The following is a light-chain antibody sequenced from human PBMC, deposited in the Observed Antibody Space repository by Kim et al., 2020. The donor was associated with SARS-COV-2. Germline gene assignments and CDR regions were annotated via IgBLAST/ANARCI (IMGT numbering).Light chain of an antibody. J-gene: IGLJ2*01. CDR1: KLGDKY. CDR3: QAWDSSTVV. Sequence: SVSPGQTASITCFGDKLGDKYACWYQQKPGQSPVLVIYQDSKRPSGIPERFSGSNSGNTATLTISGTQAMDEADYYCQAWDSSTVVFGGGTKLTVL. V-gene: IGLV3-1*01. CDR2: QDS.